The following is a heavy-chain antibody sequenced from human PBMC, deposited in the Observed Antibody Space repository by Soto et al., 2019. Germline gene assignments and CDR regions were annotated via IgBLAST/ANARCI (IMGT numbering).Heavy chain of an antibody. V-gene: IGHV3-72*01. J-gene: IGHJ4*02. CDR2: TRNKANSYTT. CDR1: GYIFSDHY. CDR3: ARGGSSSGWRTFDS. D-gene: IGHD6-19*01. Sequence: EVQLVESGGGLVQPGGSLRLSCAASGYIFSDHYMDWVRQAPGKGLEWVARTRNKANSYTTEYAASIKGRFTISRDDSNHSLDLQMNSLKIEDTAMYYCARGGSSSGWRTFDSWGQGTLVTVSS.